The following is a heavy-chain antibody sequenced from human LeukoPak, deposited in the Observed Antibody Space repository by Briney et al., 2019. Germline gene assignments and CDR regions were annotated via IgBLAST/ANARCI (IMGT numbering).Heavy chain of an antibody. CDR2: ISSSSSTI. D-gene: IGHD3-22*01. CDR1: GFTFSSYS. J-gene: IGHJ3*02. CDR3: ASEYYYDSSGYGLYAFDI. V-gene: IGHV3-48*01. Sequence: GGSLRLSCAASGFTFSSYSMNWVRQAPGKGLEWVSYISSSSSTIYYADSVKGRFTISRDNAKNSLYLQMNSLRAEDTAVYYCASEYYYDSSGYGLYAFDIWGQGTMVTVSS.